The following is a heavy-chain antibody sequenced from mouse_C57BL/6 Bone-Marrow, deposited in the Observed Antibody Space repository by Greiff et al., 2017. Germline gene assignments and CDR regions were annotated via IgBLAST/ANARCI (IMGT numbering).Heavy chain of an antibody. CDR1: EYEFPSHD. D-gene: IGHD2-14*01. CDR2: INRDGGST. CDR3: ARASIGKNFDY. J-gene: IGHJ2*01. V-gene: IGHV5-2*01. Sequence: EVMLVESGGGLVQPGESLKLSCESNEYEFPSHDMSWVRKTPEKRLELVAAINRDGGSTYYPATMERRFIISSDNTKKALYLRISSLRSEDTALYYGARASIGKNFDYWGQGTTLTVSS.